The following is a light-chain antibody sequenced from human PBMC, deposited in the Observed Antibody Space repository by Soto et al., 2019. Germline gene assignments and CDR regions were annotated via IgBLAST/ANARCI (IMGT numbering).Light chain of an antibody. CDR3: QQVNSYSRV. CDR2: DAS. CDR1: QSISNW. J-gene: IGKJ1*01. V-gene: IGKV1-5*01. Sequence: DIQMTQSPSTLSASVGDRVTITCRASQSISNWLAWYQQRPGKSPNLLIFDASKLQSGVPSRFSGSGSGTEFTLTISSLQPDDVATYYCQQVNSYSRVFGQGTKVEIK.